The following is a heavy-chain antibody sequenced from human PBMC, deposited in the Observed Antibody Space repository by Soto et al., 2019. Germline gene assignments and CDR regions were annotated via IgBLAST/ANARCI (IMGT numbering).Heavy chain of an antibody. CDR2: ISGSGGST. CDR3: ARATPEGYSYGYGYYYYYGMDV. CDR1: GFTFSSYA. Sequence: GESLKISCAASGFTFSSYAMSWVRQAPGKGLEWVSAISGSGGSTYYADSVKGRFTISRDNSKNTLYLQMNSLRAEDTAVYYCARATPEGYSYGYGYYYYYGMDVWGQGTTVTVSS. V-gene: IGHV3-23*01. J-gene: IGHJ6*02. D-gene: IGHD5-18*01.